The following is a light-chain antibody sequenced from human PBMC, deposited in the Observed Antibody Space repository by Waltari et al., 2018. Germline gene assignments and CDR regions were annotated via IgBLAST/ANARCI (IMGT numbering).Light chain of an antibody. CDR3: ASWDDSLNGWV. CDR1: RPKTGNNT. Sequence: QSVLTQPPSASGTPGQRVLMSCSGSRPKTGNNTVNSYHHLPGTAPNLLIYIDDQRPSGVPDRFSGSTSGTSASLAISGLQSEDEADYYCASWDDSLNGWVFGGGTKLTVL. J-gene: IGLJ3*02. V-gene: IGLV1-44*01. CDR2: IDD.